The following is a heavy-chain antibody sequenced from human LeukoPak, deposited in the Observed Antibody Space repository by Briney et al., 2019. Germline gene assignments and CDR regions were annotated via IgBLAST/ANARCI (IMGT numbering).Heavy chain of an antibody. J-gene: IGHJ4*02. D-gene: IGHD3-3*01. CDR3: ARDDYDFWSGYYKSGDY. CDR1: GGTFSSYA. CDR2: IIPIFGTA. V-gene: IGHV1-69*05. Sequence: SVKVSCKASGGTFSSYAISWVRQAPGQGPEWMGRIIPIFGTANYAQRFQGRVTITTDESTSTAYMELSSLRSEDTAVYYCARDDYDFWSGYYKSGDYWGQGTLVTVSS.